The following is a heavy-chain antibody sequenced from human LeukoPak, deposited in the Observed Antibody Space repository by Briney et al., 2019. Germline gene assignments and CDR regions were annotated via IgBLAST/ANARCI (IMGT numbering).Heavy chain of an antibody. CDR1: GFTFSSYA. CDR3: AKQSGYSEYFQH. CDR2: ISGSGGST. J-gene: IGHJ1*01. V-gene: IGHV3-23*01. D-gene: IGHD3-22*01. Sequence: GGSLRLSCAASGFTFSSYAMSWVRQAPGKGLEWVSAISGSGGSTYYADSVKGRFTISRDNSKNTLYLQMNSLRAEDTAVYYWAKQSGYSEYFQHWGQGTLVTVSS.